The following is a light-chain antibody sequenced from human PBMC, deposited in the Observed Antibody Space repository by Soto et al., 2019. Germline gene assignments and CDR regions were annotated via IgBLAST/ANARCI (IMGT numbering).Light chain of an antibody. CDR3: QQSHSTVT. CDR2: TAS. Sequence: DIQMTQSPSSLSASVGDRVTITCRASQSIDNYLSWYQQKPGKAPKLMIYTASSLQSGVTSRFSGSGSGTDFTLTISSLQPEYFANYYCQQSHSTVTFGQGTRMEIK. J-gene: IGKJ5*01. V-gene: IGKV1-39*01. CDR1: QSIDNY.